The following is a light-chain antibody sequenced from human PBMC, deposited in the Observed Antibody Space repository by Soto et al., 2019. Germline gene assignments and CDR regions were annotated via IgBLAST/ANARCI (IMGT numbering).Light chain of an antibody. CDR3: MQGSHWLYT. CDR2: KVS. Sequence: DVVMTQSPLALPVTLGQPASISCRSSQSLVNSDGNTYLNWFQQRPGQSPRRLIYKVSNRDSGVPDRFSGSGSGNDFTLKISRVEAEDVGVYYCMQGSHWLYTFGQGTKLEIK. CDR1: QSLVNSDGNTY. J-gene: IGKJ2*01. V-gene: IGKV2-30*01.